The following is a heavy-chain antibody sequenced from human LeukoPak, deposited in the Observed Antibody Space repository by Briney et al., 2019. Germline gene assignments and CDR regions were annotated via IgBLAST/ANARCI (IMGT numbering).Heavy chain of an antibody. CDR3: AELGITMIGGV. J-gene: IGHJ6*04. CDR1: GFTFSSYE. Sequence: GGSLRLSCAASGFTFSSYEMNWVCQAPGKGVEWVSYISSSGSTIYYADSVKGRFTISRDNAKNSLYLQMNSLRAEDTAVYYCAELGITMIGGVWGKGTTVTISS. CDR2: ISSSGSTI. V-gene: IGHV3-48*03. D-gene: IGHD3-10*02.